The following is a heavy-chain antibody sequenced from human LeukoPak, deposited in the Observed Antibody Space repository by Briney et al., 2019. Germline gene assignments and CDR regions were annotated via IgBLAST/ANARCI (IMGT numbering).Heavy chain of an antibody. D-gene: IGHD2-2*01. CDR2: IYYSGGT. J-gene: IGHJ5*02. CDR1: GGSISGYY. V-gene: IGHV4-59*08. Sequence: SETLSLTCTVSGGSISGYYWSWIRQPPGKGLEWIGYIYYSGGTNHNPSLKSRVTISVDTSKNQFSLKLSSVTAADTAVYYCARYALNWFDPWGQGTLVTVSS. CDR3: ARYALNWFDP.